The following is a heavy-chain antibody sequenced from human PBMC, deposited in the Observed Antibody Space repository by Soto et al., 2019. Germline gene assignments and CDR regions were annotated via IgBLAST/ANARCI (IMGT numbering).Heavy chain of an antibody. J-gene: IGHJ4*02. Sequence: QVQLQESGPGLVKPSETLSLTCTVSGGSISSYYWSWIRQSPGKGLEWIGYIYYSGSTNYNPSLKSRVTISVDTSKNQFSLKLSSVTAADTAVYYCARGSGWYYYWGQGTLVTVSS. V-gene: IGHV4-59*01. CDR2: IYYSGST. D-gene: IGHD6-19*01. CDR3: ARGSGWYYY. CDR1: GGSISSYY.